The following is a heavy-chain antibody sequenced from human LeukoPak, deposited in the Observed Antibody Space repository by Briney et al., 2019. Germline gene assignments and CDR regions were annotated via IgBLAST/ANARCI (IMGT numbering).Heavy chain of an antibody. Sequence: GGSLRLSCAASEFTFSSYSMNWVRQAPGKGLEWVSYITNSGNSKSYADSVKGRFTISRDNSKNTLYLQMNSLRAEDTAVYYCAKDPRITVVVTASAFDIWGQGTMVTVSS. D-gene: IGHD2-21*02. CDR3: AKDPRITVVVTASAFDI. CDR1: EFTFSSYS. CDR2: ITNSGNSK. V-gene: IGHV3-48*01. J-gene: IGHJ3*02.